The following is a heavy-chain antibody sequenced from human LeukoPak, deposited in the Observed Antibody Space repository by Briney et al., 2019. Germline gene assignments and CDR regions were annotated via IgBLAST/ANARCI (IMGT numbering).Heavy chain of an antibody. D-gene: IGHD6-6*01. J-gene: IGHJ4*02. V-gene: IGHV3-23*01. CDR3: AKDLTYSSSSWFDY. Sequence: GGSLRLSCAASGFTITTYAMSWVRQAPGKGLEWVSHISGSGGSTYFADSVKGRFTISRDNSKNTLYLQMNSLRAEDTAVYYCAKDLTYSSSSWFDYWGQGTLVTVSS. CDR2: ISGSGGST. CDR1: GFTITTYA.